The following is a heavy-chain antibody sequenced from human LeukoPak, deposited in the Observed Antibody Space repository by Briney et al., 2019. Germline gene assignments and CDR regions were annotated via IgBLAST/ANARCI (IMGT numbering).Heavy chain of an antibody. J-gene: IGHJ4*02. CDR3: ARQSEFLEWLYYFDS. CDR1: GYTFTSYG. V-gene: IGHV1-18*01. Sequence: ASVKVSCKASGYTFTSYGISWVRQAPGQGLEWMGWISAYNGNTNYAQKLQGRVTMTTDTSTSTAYMELRSLRSEDTAVYYCARQSEFLEWLYYFDSWGQGTLVTVSS. D-gene: IGHD3-3*01. CDR2: ISAYNGNT.